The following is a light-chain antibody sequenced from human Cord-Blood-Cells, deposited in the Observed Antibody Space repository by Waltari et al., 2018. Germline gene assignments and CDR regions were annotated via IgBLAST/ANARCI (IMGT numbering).Light chain of an antibody. V-gene: IGLV2-23*02. CDR1: RSDVGSYNL. J-gene: IGLJ1*01. Sequence: QSALTQPASVSGSPGQSITISFPGTRSDVGSYNLVSWYQQHPGKAPKLMIYEVSKRPSGVSNRFSGSKSVNTASLTISGLQAEDEADYYCCSYAGSSTPYVFGTGTKVTVL. CDR3: CSYAGSSTPYV. CDR2: EVS.